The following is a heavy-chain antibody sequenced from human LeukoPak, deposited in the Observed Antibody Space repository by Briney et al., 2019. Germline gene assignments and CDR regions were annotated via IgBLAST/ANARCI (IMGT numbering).Heavy chain of an antibody. CDR2: VYYDGTS. J-gene: IGHJ4*02. Sequence: SETLSLTCTVSGGSINSHSYYWGWIRQPPGKGLEWIGSVYYDGTSYSNPSLKSRAAVFVDTSRDQFSLDLSFVTTADTALYYCVRHISTNTGYFDSCGPGILVSVSS. CDR3: VRHISTNTGYFDS. D-gene: IGHD5-24*01. V-gene: IGHV4-39*01. CDR1: GGSINSHSYY.